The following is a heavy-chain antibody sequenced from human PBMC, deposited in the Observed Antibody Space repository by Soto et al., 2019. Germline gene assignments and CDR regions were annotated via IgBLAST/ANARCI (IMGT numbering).Heavy chain of an antibody. CDR2: MNPNSGNT. J-gene: IGHJ5*02. V-gene: IGHV1-8*01. Sequence: ASVKVSCKASGYTFTSYDINWVRQATGQGLEWMGWMNPNSGNTGYAQKFQGRVTMTRNTSISTAYMELSSLRSEDTAVYYCARVATYYYDSSGYYYRNGFDPWGEGTLVTVSS. D-gene: IGHD3-22*01. CDR1: GYTFTSYD. CDR3: ARVATYYYDSSGYYYRNGFDP.